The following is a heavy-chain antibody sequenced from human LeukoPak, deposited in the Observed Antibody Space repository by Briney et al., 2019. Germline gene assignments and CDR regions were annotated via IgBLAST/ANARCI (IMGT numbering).Heavy chain of an antibody. CDR2: ISYDGSNK. J-gene: IGHJ3*02. CDR1: GLTFSSYG. D-gene: IGHD6-19*01. CDR3: AKTQYSSGLRDAFDI. V-gene: IGHV3-30*18. Sequence: GGSLRLSCAASGLTFSSYGMHWVRQAPGKGLEWVAVISYDGSNKYYADSVKGRFTISRDNSKNTLYLQMNSLRAEDTAVYYCAKTQYSSGLRDAFDIWGQGTMVTVSS.